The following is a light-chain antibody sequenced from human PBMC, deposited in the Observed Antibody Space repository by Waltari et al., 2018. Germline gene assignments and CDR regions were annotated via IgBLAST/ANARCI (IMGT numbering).Light chain of an antibody. J-gene: IGLJ3*02. Sequence: QSALTHPASVSGSPGQSITISCTGTSSYIGGHNYVSWYQQHPGKAPKLVIFEVPTRPSGVSNRFSGSKSGNTASLIIAGLQAEDEADYYCTSYTTSVTWVFGGGTQVTVL. CDR3: TSYTTSVTWV. CDR1: SSYIGGHNY. V-gene: IGLV2-14*01. CDR2: EVP.